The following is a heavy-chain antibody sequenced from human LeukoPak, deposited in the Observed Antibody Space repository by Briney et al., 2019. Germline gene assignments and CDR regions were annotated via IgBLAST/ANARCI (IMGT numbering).Heavy chain of an antibody. J-gene: IGHJ4*02. Sequence: GGSLRLSCAASGFTFDDYGMSWVRHAPGKGLEWVSGINWNGGSTGYADSVKGRFTISRDNAKNSLYLQMNSLRAEDTALYYCARAEGNYYDSSTGDYWGQGTLVTVSS. CDR1: GFTFDDYG. V-gene: IGHV3-20*04. CDR2: INWNGGST. D-gene: IGHD3-22*01. CDR3: ARAEGNYYDSSTGDY.